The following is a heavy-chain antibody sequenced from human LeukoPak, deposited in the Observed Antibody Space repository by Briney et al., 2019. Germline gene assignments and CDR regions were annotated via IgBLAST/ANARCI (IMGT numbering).Heavy chain of an antibody. Sequence: SQTLSLTCAISGDSDSSSSDAWNWIRQSPSRGLEGLGSRYYRSNVYAVPVKSRMTINADTSKSQVSLQLSSVTPEDTAVYYCARGRNNAFDIWGQGTMVTVSS. D-gene: IGHD1/OR15-1a*01. V-gene: IGHV6-1*01. CDR1: GDSDSSSSDA. J-gene: IGHJ3*02. CDR3: ARGRNNAFDI. CDR2: RYYRSN.